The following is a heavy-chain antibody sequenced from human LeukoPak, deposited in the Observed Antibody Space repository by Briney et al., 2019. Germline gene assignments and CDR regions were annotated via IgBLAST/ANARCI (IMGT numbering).Heavy chain of an antibody. CDR2: IYNSGST. Sequence: SETLSLTCTVSGDSISSYYWSWIRQPPGKRLESIGYIYNSGSTNYIPSLKSRVTISVDTSKNQFSLKLSSVTAADTAVYYCARAYSSSSWGWFDPWGQGTLVTVSS. D-gene: IGHD6-6*01. V-gene: IGHV4-59*01. J-gene: IGHJ5*02. CDR3: ARAYSSSSWGWFDP. CDR1: GDSISSYY.